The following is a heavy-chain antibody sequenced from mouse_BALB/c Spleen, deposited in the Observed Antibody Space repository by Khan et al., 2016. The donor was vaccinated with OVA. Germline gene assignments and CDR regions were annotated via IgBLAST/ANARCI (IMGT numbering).Heavy chain of an antibody. CDR1: GYSITTDYA. Sequence: EVQLQESGPGLVKPSQSLSLTCTVTGYSITTDYAWYWIRQLPGNKLELMGFISYSGNTKYNPSLKSRISITRDTSKNQFFLQLKSVTTEDTARYYCARVYGGDVDYWGQGTTLTVSS. CDR2: ISYSGNT. V-gene: IGHV3-2*02. CDR3: ARVYGGDVDY. J-gene: IGHJ2*01. D-gene: IGHD1-1*01.